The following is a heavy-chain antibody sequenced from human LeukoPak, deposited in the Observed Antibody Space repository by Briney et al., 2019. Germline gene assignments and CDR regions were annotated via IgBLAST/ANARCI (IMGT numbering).Heavy chain of an antibody. Sequence: SETLSLTCTVSGGSISSGDYYWSWIRQPPGKGLDWIGYIYYSGSTYYNPSLKSRVTISVDTSKNQFSLKLSSVTAADTAVYYCARDAMVRGVISMYYYYYGMDVWGQGTTVTVSS. D-gene: IGHD3-10*01. CDR1: GGSISSGDYY. J-gene: IGHJ6*02. V-gene: IGHV4-30-4*01. CDR2: IYYSGST. CDR3: ARDAMVRGVISMYYYYYGMDV.